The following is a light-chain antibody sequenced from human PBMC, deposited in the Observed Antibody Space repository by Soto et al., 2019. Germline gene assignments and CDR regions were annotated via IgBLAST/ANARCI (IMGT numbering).Light chain of an antibody. J-gene: IGKJ5*01. CDR1: QPVNNN. Sequence: IVMTQSPATLSVSPGDRVTLSCRSSQPVNNNLAWYQHKPGQAPRLLIYGASTRATGISARFSGGGCGTEFSLTISSLQSEDVALFFCQQYEKWSPSITFGQGTRLEIK. CDR3: QQYEKWSPSIT. V-gene: IGKV3-15*01. CDR2: GAS.